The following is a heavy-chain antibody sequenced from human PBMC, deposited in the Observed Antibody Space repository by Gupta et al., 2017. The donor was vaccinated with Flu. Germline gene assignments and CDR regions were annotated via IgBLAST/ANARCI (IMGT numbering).Heavy chain of an antibody. Sequence: EVQLLESGGGLVQPGGSLRLSCAASGFTFRDYAMSWVRQAPEKGLEWVAAISGGGVSTDYADSVKGRFTISRDNFRNTLYLQMSSLRVDDTAIYDCAKDWVPLSGSFCDYWGQGILVTVSS. CDR2: ISGGGVST. CDR3: AKDWVPLSGSFCDY. V-gene: IGHV3-23*01. D-gene: IGHD1-26*01. CDR1: GFTFRDYA. J-gene: IGHJ4*02.